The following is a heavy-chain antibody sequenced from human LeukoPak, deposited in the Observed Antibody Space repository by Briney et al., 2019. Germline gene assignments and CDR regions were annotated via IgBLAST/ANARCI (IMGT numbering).Heavy chain of an antibody. CDR2: ISYDGSNK. V-gene: IGHV3-30*03. D-gene: IGHD5-12*01. CDR1: GFTFSSYG. CDR3: ARYSGYDWDYYYGMDV. Sequence: GRSLRLSCAASGFTFSSYGMHWVRQAPGKGLEWVAVISYDGSNKYYADSVKGRFTISRDNSKNTLYLQMNSLRAEDTAVYYCARYSGYDWDYYYGMDVWGQGTTVTVSS. J-gene: IGHJ6*02.